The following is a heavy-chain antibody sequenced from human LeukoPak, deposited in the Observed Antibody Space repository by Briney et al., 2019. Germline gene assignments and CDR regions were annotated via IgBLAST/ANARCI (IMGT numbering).Heavy chain of an antibody. CDR1: GFTISSYD. J-gene: IGHJ4*01. D-gene: IGHD6-19*01. V-gene: IGHV3-33*01. Sequence: GRSLRLSCAASGFTISSYDMHWVRQAPGKGLEWVAVIWYDGSNKYYADSVKGRFTISRDNSKNTLYLQMNSLRAEDTAVYYCARDAYSSGWDYFDYWGHGTLVTVSS. CDR2: IWYDGSNK. CDR3: ARDAYSSGWDYFDY.